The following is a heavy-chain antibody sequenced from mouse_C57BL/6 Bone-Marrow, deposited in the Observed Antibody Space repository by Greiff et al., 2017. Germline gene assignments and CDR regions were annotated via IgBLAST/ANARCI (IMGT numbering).Heavy chain of an antibody. CDR3: ARGSSGWFAY. CDR2: IWTGGGT. V-gene: IGHV2-9-1*01. Sequence: LVAPSQSLSITCTVSGFSLTSYAISWVRQPPGKGLEWLGVIWTGGGTHYNSALKSRLSISKDNSKSQVFLKMNSLQSDDTARYYCARGSSGWFAYWGQGTRVTVSA. CDR1: GFSLTSYA. D-gene: IGHD3-2*02. J-gene: IGHJ3*01.